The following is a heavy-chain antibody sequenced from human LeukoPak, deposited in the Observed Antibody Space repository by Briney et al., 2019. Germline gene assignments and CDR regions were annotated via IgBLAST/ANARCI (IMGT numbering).Heavy chain of an antibody. J-gene: IGHJ4*02. D-gene: IGHD6-13*01. CDR1: GYTFTGYY. Sequence: GASVKVSCKASGYTFTGYYMHWVRQAPGQGLEWMGWINPNSGGTNYAQKFQGRVTMTRDTSISTAYMELSRLRSDDTAVYYCARFPLRESSSWFDYWGQGTLVTVSS. V-gene: IGHV1-2*02. CDR3: ARFPLRESSSWFDY. CDR2: INPNSGGT.